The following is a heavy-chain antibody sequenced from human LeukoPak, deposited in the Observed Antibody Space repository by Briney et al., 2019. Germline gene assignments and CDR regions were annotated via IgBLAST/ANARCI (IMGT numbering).Heavy chain of an antibody. CDR3: ARTLGYCSSTSCYRSTYFDY. Sequence: SGPTLVNPTQTLTLTCTFSGFSLSTSGVGVGWIRQPPGKALEWLALIHWDDDKRYSPSLKSRLTITKDTSKNQVVLTMTNMDPVDTATYYCARTLGYCSSTSCYRSTYFDYWGQGTLVTASS. V-gene: IGHV2-5*02. D-gene: IGHD2-2*02. J-gene: IGHJ4*02. CDR2: IHWDDDK. CDR1: GFSLSTSGVG.